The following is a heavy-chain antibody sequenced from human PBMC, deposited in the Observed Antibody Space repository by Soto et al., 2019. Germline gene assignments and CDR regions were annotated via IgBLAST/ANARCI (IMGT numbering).Heavy chain of an antibody. Sequence: LRLSCAASGFTFSSYAMSWVRQAPGKGLEWVSAISGSGGSTYYADSVKGRFTISRDNSKNTLYLQMNSLRAEDTAVYYCAKDDDYVWGSYRPPPPLDYWGQGTLVTVSS. V-gene: IGHV3-23*01. CDR2: ISGSGGST. CDR3: AKDDDYVWGSYRPPPPLDY. J-gene: IGHJ4*02. D-gene: IGHD3-16*02. CDR1: GFTFSSYA.